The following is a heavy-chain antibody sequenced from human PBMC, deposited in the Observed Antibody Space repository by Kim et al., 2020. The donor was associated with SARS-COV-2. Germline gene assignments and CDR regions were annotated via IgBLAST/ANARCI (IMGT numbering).Heavy chain of an antibody. D-gene: IGHD1-26*01. V-gene: IGHV3-21*01. J-gene: IGHJ4*02. CDR2: ISSSSSYI. CDR3: ARESGGYSGSTFDY. Sequence: GGSLRLSCAASGFTFSSYSMNWVRQAPGKGLEWVSSISSSSSYIYYAYSVKGRFTISRDNAKNSLYLQMNSLRAEDTAVYYCARESGGYSGSTFDYWGQGTLVTVSS. CDR1: GFTFSSYS.